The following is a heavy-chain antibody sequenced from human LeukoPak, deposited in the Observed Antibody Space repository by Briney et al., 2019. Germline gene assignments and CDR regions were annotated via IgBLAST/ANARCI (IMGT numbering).Heavy chain of an antibody. CDR2: IYTSGST. CDR3: AGGADITIFGVVIPPFDY. CDR1: GGSISSYY. D-gene: IGHD3-3*01. V-gene: IGHV4-4*07. J-gene: IGHJ4*02. Sequence: RPSETLSLTCTVSGGSISSYYWSWIRQPAGKGLEWIGSIYTSGSTNYNPSLKSRVTMSVDTSKNQFSLKLSSVTAADTAVYYCAGGADITIFGVVIPPFDYWGQGTLVTVSS.